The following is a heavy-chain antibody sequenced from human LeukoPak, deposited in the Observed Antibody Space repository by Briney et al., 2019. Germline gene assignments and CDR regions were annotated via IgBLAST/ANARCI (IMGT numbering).Heavy chain of an antibody. Sequence: SETLSLTCAVSGYSISSGYYWGWIRQPPGKGLERIGSIYHSGSTYYNPSLKSRVTISVDTSKNQFSLKLSSVTAADTAVYYCARAGDQWLLQYYFDYWGQGTLVTVSS. V-gene: IGHV4-38-2*01. J-gene: IGHJ4*02. CDR2: IYHSGST. CDR3: ARAGDQWLLQYYFDY. D-gene: IGHD6-19*01. CDR1: GYSISSGYY.